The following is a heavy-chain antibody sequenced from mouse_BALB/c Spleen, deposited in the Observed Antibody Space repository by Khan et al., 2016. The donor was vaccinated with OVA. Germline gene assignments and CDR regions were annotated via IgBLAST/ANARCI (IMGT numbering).Heavy chain of an antibody. CDR1: GYTFTDYV. Sequence: VELVQSGPELVKPGASLKVSCKASGYTFTDYVIGWVRQRTSQGLEWIGDIFPGSGTPYYNENFKDKATLTADKSSNTAYMQLSSLTSEESAVYVCARGGYSVFAYWGQGTLGTVSA. CDR2: IFPGSGTP. V-gene: IGHV1-77*01. CDR3: ARGGYSVFAY. D-gene: IGHD2-14*01. J-gene: IGHJ3*01.